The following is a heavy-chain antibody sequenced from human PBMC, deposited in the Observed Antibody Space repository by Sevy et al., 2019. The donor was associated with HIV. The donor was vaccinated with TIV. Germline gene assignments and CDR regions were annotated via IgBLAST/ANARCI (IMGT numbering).Heavy chain of an antibody. D-gene: IGHD6-19*01. CDR1: GFTFSSYA. V-gene: IGHV3-23*01. CDR2: ISGSGGRT. Sequence: GGSLRLSCAASGFTFSSYAMSWVRQAPGKGLEWVSAISGSGGRTYYADSVKGRFTISRDNIKNTLYLQMNSLRAEDTAVYYCAKDPSEYSSGWYHYWGQGTLVTVSS. J-gene: IGHJ4*02. CDR3: AKDPSEYSSGWYHY.